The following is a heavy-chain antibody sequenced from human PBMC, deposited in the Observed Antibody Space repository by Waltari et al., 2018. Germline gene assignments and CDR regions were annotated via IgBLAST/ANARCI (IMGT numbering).Heavy chain of an antibody. CDR3: ARHVVPNYYDSSGYYFDY. J-gene: IGHJ4*02. CDR2: IYYSGST. D-gene: IGHD3-22*01. V-gene: IGHV4-39*01. CDR1: GGSISSSSYY. Sequence: QLQLQESGPGLVKPSETLSLTCTVSGGSISSSSYYWGWIRQPPAKGLEWIGSIYYSGSTYYNPSLKSRFTISVDTSKNQFSLKLSSVTAADTAVYYCARHVVPNYYDSSGYYFDYWGQGTLVTVSS.